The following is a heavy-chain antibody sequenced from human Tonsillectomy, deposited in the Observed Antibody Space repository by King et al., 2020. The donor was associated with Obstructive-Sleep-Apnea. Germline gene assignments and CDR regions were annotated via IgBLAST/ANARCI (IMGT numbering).Heavy chain of an antibody. V-gene: IGHV1-2*05. J-gene: IGHJ4*02. Sequence: QLVQSGAEVKKPGASVKVSCKASGFTFTGYYMHWVRQAPGQGLEWMGRINPNSGGTNYEQKFQGRVTMTRDTSISTVYMELSRLRSDDTVVYYCARGVVNGNFDYWGQGTLVTVSS. CDR2: INPNSGGT. CDR3: ARGVVNGNFDY. CDR1: GFTFTGYY. D-gene: IGHD2-21*01.